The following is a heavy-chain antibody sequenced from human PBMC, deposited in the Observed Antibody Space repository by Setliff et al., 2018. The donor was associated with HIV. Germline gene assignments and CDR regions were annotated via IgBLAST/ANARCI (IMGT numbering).Heavy chain of an antibody. V-gene: IGHV1-2*02. CDR2: INPNSADT. CDR1: GYTFSGDY. Sequence: ASVKVSCKASGYTFSGDYIHWVRQAPGQGLEWMGWINPNSADTNYAQKFQGRVTMTRDTSISTAYMQLTRLKSDDTAVYYCTRKVGVTTYYYSSGSIKGALDVWGQGTKVTVSS. CDR3: TRKVGVTTYYYSSGSIKGALDV. J-gene: IGHJ6*02. D-gene: IGHD3-10*01.